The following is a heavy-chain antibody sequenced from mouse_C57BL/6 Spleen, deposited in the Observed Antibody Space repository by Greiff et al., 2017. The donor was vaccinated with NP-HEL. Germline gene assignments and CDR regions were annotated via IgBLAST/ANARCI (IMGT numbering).Heavy chain of an antibody. CDR3: ARGSSGYEAMDY. CDR1: GFTFTDYY. V-gene: IGHV7-3*01. D-gene: IGHD3-2*02. J-gene: IGHJ4*01. Sequence: EVKLMESGGGLVQPGGSLSLSCAASGFTFTDYYMSWVRQPPGKALEWLGFIRNKANGYTTEYSASVKGRFTISRDNSQSILYLQMNALRAEDSATYYCARGSSGYEAMDYWGQGTSVTVSS. CDR2: IRNKANGYTT.